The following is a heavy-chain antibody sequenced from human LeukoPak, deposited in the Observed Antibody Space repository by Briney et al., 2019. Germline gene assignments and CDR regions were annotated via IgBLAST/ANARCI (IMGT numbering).Heavy chain of an antibody. CDR2: IIPILGIA. D-gene: IGHD2-2*01. J-gene: IGHJ5*02. CDR3: ARAPIVVAPEGFDL. V-gene: IGHV1-69*04. CDR1: GGTLSSYA. Sequence: GASVKVSCKASGGTLSSYAISWVRQAPGQGLEWMGRIIPILGIANYAQKFQGRVTITADKSTSTAYMELSSLRSEDTAVYYCARAPIVVAPEGFDLWGQGTLVTVSS.